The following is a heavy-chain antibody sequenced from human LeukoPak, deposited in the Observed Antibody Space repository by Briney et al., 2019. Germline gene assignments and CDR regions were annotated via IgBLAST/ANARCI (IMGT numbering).Heavy chain of an antibody. CDR3: ARFLYDSSGYYYSYFDY. Sequence: SETLSLTCTVSGGSISSGDYYWSWIRQPPGKGLEWIGDIYYSGSTYYNPSLKSRVTISVDTSKNQFSLKLSSVTAADTAVYYCARFLYDSSGYYYSYFDYWGQGTLVTVSS. J-gene: IGHJ4*02. V-gene: IGHV4-30-4*01. CDR1: GGSISSGDYY. D-gene: IGHD3-22*01. CDR2: IYYSGST.